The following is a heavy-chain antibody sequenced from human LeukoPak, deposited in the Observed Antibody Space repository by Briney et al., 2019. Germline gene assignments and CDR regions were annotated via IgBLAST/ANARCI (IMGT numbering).Heavy chain of an antibody. J-gene: IGHJ5*02. CDR3: ARGRNWFDP. V-gene: IGHV4-59*01. Sequence: SETLSLTCPVSGASISSSYWSWIRQPPGKGLEWIGYIDHSGSSDYNPSLKSRVTMSVDTSKNQFSLKVSSVTVADTAVYYCARGRNWFDPWGQGTPVTVSS. CDR2: IDHSGSS. CDR1: GASISSSY.